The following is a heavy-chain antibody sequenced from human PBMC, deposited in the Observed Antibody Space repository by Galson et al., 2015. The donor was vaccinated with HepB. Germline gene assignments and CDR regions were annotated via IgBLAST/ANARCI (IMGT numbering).Heavy chain of an antibody. CDR1: GDSVSSNSVA. D-gene: IGHD3-10*01. CDR3: ARARLHGSGRGGIDY. Sequence: CAISGDSVSSNSVAWNWIRQSPSRGLEWLGRTYYRSKWFNDYAVSVKSRITINPDTSKNQFSLQVKSVTPEDTAVYHCARARLHGSGRGGIDYWGQGTLVTVSP. J-gene: IGHJ4*02. V-gene: IGHV6-1*01. CDR2: TYYRSKWFN.